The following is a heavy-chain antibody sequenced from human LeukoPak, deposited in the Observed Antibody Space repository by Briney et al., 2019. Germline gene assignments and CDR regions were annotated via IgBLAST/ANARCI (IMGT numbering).Heavy chain of an antibody. CDR2: INHSGST. CDR3: ARGVSLGNRILTGRSFDY. V-gene: IGHV4-34*01. D-gene: IGHD3-9*01. CDR1: GGSFSGYY. Sequence: SSETLSLTCAVYGGSFSGYYWSWIRQPPGKGLEWIGEINHSGSTNYIPSLKSRVTISVDTSKNQFSLRLSSVTAADTAVYYCARGVSLGNRILTGRSFDYWGQGTLVTVSS. J-gene: IGHJ4*02.